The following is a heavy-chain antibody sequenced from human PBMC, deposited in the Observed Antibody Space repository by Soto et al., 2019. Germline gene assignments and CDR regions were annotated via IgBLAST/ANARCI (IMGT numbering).Heavy chain of an antibody. J-gene: IGHJ4*02. CDR1: GYTFASYG. Sequence: GASVKVSCKASGYTFASYGISWVRQAPGQGLEWMGRIIPILGIANYAQKFQGRVTITADKSTSTAYMELSSLRSEDTAVYYCARGTGSPDYWGQGTLVTVSS. V-gene: IGHV1-69*04. CDR3: ARGTGSPDY. CDR2: IIPILGIA. D-gene: IGHD3-10*01.